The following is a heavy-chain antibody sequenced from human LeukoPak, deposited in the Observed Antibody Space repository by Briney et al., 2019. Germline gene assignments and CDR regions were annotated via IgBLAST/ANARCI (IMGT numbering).Heavy chain of an antibody. CDR1: GYTFTSYY. D-gene: IGHD2-2*01. CDR3: ATHYCSSTSCYPLGGAPGYYGMDV. CDR2: ISAYNGNT. J-gene: IGHJ6*02. V-gene: IGHV1-18*04. Sequence: GASVKVSCKASGYTFTSYYMHWVRQAPGQGLEWMGWISAYNGNTNYAQKLQGRVTMTTDTSTSTAYMELSSLRSEDTAVYYCATHYCSSTSCYPLGGAPGYYGMDVWGQGTTVTVSS.